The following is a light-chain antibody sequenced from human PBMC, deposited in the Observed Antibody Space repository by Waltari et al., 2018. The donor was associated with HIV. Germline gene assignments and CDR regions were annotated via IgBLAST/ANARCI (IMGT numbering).Light chain of an antibody. V-gene: IGLV1-44*01. J-gene: IGLJ3*02. CDR1: SSNIVSNT. CDR2: SYG. Sequence: QSVLNQSPSASGTPGQRVIISCSGSSSNIVSNTVTWYQQFPGTAPKLLIYSYGQRPSGVPERFSGSKSATSASLAISGLRSEDEADYYCATWDDSLNAWVFGGGTKLTVL. CDR3: ATWDDSLNAWV.